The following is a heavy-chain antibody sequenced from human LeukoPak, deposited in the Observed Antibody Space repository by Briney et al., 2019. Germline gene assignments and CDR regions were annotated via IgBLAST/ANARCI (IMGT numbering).Heavy chain of an antibody. CDR2: IYYSGST. V-gene: IGHV4-61*01. Sequence: SETLSLTCTVSGGSVSSGTYYWSWIRQPPGRGLEWIGYIYYSGSTNYNPSLKSRVTISVDTSKNQFSLKLSSVTAADTAVYYCARDRVRGNSNPFFDYWGQGTLVTVSS. CDR3: ARDRVRGNSNPFFDY. D-gene: IGHD4-11*01. J-gene: IGHJ4*02. CDR1: GGSVSSGTYY.